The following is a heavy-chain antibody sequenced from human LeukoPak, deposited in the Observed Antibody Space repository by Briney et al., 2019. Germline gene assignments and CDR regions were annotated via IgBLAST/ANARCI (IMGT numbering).Heavy chain of an antibody. CDR1: GFTFSSYG. Sequence: LAGGSLRLSCAASGFTFSSYGMHWVRQAPGKGLEWVAVISYDGSNKYYADSVKGRFTISRDNSKNTLYLQMNSLRAEDTAVYYCAKDLHLPNYMPGPISYWGQGTLVTVSS. CDR2: ISYDGSNK. J-gene: IGHJ4*02. V-gene: IGHV3-30*18. CDR3: AKDLHLPNYMPGPISY. D-gene: IGHD1/OR15-1a*01.